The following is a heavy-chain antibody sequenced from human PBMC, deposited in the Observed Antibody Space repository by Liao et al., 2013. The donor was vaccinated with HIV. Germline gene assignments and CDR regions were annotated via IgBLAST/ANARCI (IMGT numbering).Heavy chain of an antibody. CDR1: SDSIADDY. CDR2: IYYSGST. CDR3: ATTYSSSWYRLDY. D-gene: IGHD6-13*01. J-gene: IGHJ4*02. V-gene: IGHV4-4*07. Sequence: QVQLQESGPALVRPSETLSLTCTVSSDSIADDYWSWIRQPAGKGLEWIGSIYYSGSTYYNPSLKSRVTISVDTSKNQFSLKLSSVTAADTAVYYCATTYSSSWYRLDYWGQGTLVTVSS.